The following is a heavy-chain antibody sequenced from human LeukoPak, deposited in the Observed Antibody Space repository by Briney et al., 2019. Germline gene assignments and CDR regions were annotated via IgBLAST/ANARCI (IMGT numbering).Heavy chain of an antibody. CDR3: ARGRKTGYYFDY. J-gene: IGHJ4*02. Sequence: ASVKVSCKASGYTFTSYYLHWVRQAPGQGLEWMGWINPNSGGTNYAQKFQGRVTMTRDTSISTAYMELSRLRSDDTAVYYCARGRKTGYYFDYWGQGTLVTVSS. CDR1: GYTFTSYY. D-gene: IGHD3-22*01. V-gene: IGHV1-2*02. CDR2: INPNSGGT.